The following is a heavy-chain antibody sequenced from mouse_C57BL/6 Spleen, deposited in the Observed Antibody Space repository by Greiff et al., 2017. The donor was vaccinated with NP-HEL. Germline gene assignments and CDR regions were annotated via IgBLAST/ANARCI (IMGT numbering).Heavy chain of an antibody. V-gene: IGHV5-12*01. Sequence: EVMLVESGGGLVQPGGSLKLSCAASGFTFSDYYMYWVRQTPEKRLEWVAYISNGGGSTYYPDTVKGRFTISRDNAKNTLYLQMSRLKSEDTAMYYCARKGDHYYAMDYWGQGTSVTVSS. CDR3: ARKGDHYYAMDY. J-gene: IGHJ4*01. CDR2: ISNGGGST. D-gene: IGHD3-3*01. CDR1: GFTFSDYY.